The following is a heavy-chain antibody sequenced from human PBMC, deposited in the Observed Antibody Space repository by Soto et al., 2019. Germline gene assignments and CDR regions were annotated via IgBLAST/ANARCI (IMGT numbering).Heavy chain of an antibody. V-gene: IGHV3-23*01. D-gene: IGHD3-10*01. CDR2: ISESGDST. CDR3: AKDRSGSGNYYCDY. J-gene: IGHJ4*02. CDR1: GFTFSSYA. Sequence: EVPLLESGGGLVQPGGSLRLSCVASGFTFSSYAMSWVRQAPGKGLEWVSTISESGDSTYYADSVKGRFTISRDNSKNMLYLQVNSLRAEDTAVFYCAKDRSGSGNYYCDYWGQGALVTVSS.